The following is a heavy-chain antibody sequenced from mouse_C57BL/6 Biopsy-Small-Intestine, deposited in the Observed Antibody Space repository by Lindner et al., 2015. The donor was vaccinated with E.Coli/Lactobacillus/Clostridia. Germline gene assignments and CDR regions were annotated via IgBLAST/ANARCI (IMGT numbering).Heavy chain of an antibody. CDR3: VRWGGYFDY. CDR1: GYPFSRSW. CDR2: IYPEDGDS. V-gene: IGHV1-82*01. J-gene: IGHJ2*01. Sequence: VQLQESGPELVKPGASVKISCKASGYPFSRSWMNWVKQRPGKGLEWIGWIYPEDGDSSFNGNFKDKVTLTADTSSSTAYMQLNSLTSEDSAVYFCVRWGGYFDYWGQGTTLTVSS.